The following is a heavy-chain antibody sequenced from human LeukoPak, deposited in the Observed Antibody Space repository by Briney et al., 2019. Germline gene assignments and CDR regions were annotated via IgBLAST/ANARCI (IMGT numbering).Heavy chain of an antibody. Sequence: PGGSLRLSCAASGFTFSSYWMSWVRQAPGKGLEWVANIKQDGSEKYYVDSVKGRFTISRDNAKNSLYLQMNSLRAEDTAVYYCARESTGRVLLQDYYYGMDVWGQGTTVTVSS. CDR2: IKQDGSEK. V-gene: IGHV3-7*01. CDR1: GFTFSSYW. J-gene: IGHJ6*02. CDR3: ARESTGRVLLQDYYYGMDV. D-gene: IGHD2-8*02.